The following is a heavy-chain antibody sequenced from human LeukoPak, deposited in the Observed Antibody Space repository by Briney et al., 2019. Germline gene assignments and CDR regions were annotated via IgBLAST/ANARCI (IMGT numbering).Heavy chain of an antibody. J-gene: IGHJ3*01. CDR2: IKKDGSEE. CDR1: GFSFSTSS. V-gene: IGHV3-7*05. CDR3: TKEGM. Sequence: GGSLRLSCATSGFSFSTSSMNWVRQAPGKGLEWVAYIKKDGSEEKYVDSVKGRFTISRDNTKNSLYLQMGCLRVEDTAVYYCTKEGMWGQGTMVTVSS.